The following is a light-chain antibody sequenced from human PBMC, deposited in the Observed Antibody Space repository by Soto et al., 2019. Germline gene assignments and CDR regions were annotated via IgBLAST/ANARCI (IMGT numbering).Light chain of an antibody. Sequence: QSVLTQPPSASGTPWQRVTISCSGRSSNIRSNTVNWYQQLPGTAPKLLIYNNNHRPSGVPDRLSGSKSGTTASLDISGLQSEDEADYYCAAWDGSMNNVLFGGGTQLTVL. CDR3: AAWDGSMNNVL. J-gene: IGLJ2*01. CDR2: NNN. V-gene: IGLV1-44*01. CDR1: SSNIRSNT.